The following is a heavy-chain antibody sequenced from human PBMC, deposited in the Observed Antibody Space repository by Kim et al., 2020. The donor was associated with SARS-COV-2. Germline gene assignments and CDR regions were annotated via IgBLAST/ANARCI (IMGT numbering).Heavy chain of an antibody. CDR3: AREYSSGHPYYYYYGMDV. J-gene: IGHJ6*02. CDR2: INHSGST. V-gene: IGHV4-34*01. Sequence: SETLSLTCAVYGGSFSGDYWSWIRQPPGKGLEWIGEINHSGSTNYNPSLKSRVTISVDTSKNQFSLKLSSVTAADTAVYYCAREYSSGHPYYYYYGMDVWGQGTTVTVSS. CDR1: GGSFSGDY. D-gene: IGHD6-19*01.